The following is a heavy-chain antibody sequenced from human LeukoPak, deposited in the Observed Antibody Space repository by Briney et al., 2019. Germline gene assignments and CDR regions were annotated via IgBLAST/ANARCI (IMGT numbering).Heavy chain of an antibody. D-gene: IGHD4-23*01. CDR2: IGGSGGTT. CDR3: ARDARDGYGGNPFDY. J-gene: IGHJ4*02. CDR1: GFTFSSYA. Sequence: PGGSLRLSCAASGFTFSSYAMYWVRQAPGKGLEWVSTIGGSGGTTYYADSVKGRFTISRDNSKNTLYLQMNSLRAEDTAVYYCARDARDGYGGNPFDYWGQGTLVTVSS. V-gene: IGHV3-23*01.